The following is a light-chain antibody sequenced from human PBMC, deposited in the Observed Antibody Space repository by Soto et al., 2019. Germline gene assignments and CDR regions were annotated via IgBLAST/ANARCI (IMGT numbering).Light chain of an antibody. CDR2: EAS. CDR1: QSVSNW. J-gene: IGKJ4*01. Sequence: DIQMTQSPSTLSASVGDRVTITCRASQSVSNWLTWYQQKPGKAPKLLIYEASRFQSGVPSRFSGSGSGSEFTLTVSSLQPDDLATYYCQQYITHPLTFGGGTKVEIK. CDR3: QQYITHPLT. V-gene: IGKV1-5*03.